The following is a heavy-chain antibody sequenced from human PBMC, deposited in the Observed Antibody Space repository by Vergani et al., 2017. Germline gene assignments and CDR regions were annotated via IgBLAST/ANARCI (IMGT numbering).Heavy chain of an antibody. CDR3: AKHDYDFWSGYYALRYFDY. Sequence: EVQLLESGGGLVQPGGSLRLSCAASGFTFSSYAMSWVRQAPGKGLEWVSAISGSGGSTYYADSVKGRFTISRDNSKNTLYLQMNSLRAEDTAVYYCAKHDYDFWSGYYALRYFDYWAREPWSPSPQ. D-gene: IGHD3-3*01. CDR2: ISGSGGST. CDR1: GFTFSSYA. J-gene: IGHJ4*02. V-gene: IGHV3-23*01.